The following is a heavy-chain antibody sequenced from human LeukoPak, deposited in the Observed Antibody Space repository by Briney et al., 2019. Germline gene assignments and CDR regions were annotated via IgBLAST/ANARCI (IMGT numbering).Heavy chain of an antibody. Sequence: SETLSLTCAVYGGSFSGYYWSWIRQPPGKGLEWIGEINHSGSTNYNPFLKSRVTISVDTSKNQFSLKLSSVTAADTAVYYCASSALEASQTSGYAPQRKNWFDPWGQGTLVTVSS. CDR2: INHSGST. J-gene: IGHJ5*02. CDR3: ASSALEASQTSGYAPQRKNWFDP. V-gene: IGHV4-34*01. CDR1: GGSFSGYY. D-gene: IGHD2-15*01.